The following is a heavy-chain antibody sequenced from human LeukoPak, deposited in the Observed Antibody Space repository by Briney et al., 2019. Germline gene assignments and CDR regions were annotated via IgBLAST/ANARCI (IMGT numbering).Heavy chain of an antibody. V-gene: IGHV4-38-2*01. CDR1: GYSISSGYY. CDR2: IYHSGST. CDR3: ARLWADAATIYYFEY. Sequence: PSETPSLTCAASGYSISSGYYWGWIRQPPGKGLEWIGSIYHSGSTYQNPSLKSRVTMSVDMSKHQFSLKLSSVTAADTAVYYCARLWADAATIYYFEYWGRQGTLVTVSS. J-gene: IGHJ4*02. D-gene: IGHD5-24*01.